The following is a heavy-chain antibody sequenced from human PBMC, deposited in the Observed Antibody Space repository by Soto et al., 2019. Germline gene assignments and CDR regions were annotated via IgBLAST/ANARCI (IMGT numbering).Heavy chain of an antibody. V-gene: IGHV4-61*01. CDR3: ARDRASNYYYYGMDV. D-gene: IGHD3-10*01. CDR2: IYYSGST. CDR1: GGSVSSGSYY. Sequence: QVQLQESGPGLVKPSETLSLTCTVSGGSVSSGSYYWSWIRQPPGKGLEWIGYIYYSGSTNYNPSLKSRVTISVDTSKNLFSLKLSSVTAADTAVYYCARDRASNYYYYGMDVWGQGTTVTVSS. J-gene: IGHJ6*02.